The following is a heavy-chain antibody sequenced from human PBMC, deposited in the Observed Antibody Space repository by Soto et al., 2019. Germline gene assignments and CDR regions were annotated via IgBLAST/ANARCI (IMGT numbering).Heavy chain of an antibody. CDR1: RFRFSDYY. J-gene: IGHJ6*02. CDR3: ASSEGNYYYYGMDV. Sequence: QLVASGGGLVKPGGSLRLSCEASRFRFSDYYMSWVRQAPGKGLEWVSFISSSGTTIYYADSVKGRFTISRDNAKNSLFLQMNSLRVEDTAVYYCASSEGNYYYYGMDVWGQGTTVTVSS. V-gene: IGHV3-11*01. CDR2: ISSSGTTI.